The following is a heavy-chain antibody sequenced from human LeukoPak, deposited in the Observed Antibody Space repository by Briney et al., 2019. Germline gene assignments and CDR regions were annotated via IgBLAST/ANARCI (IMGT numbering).Heavy chain of an antibody. V-gene: IGHV1-24*01. Sequence: GASVKVSCKVSGYTLTELSMHWVRQAPGKGLEWMGGFDPEDGETIYAQKFQGRVTMTEDTSTDTAYMELSSLRSEDTAVYYCAGVEWFPNWFDPWGQGTLVTVSS. CDR1: GYTLTELS. CDR2: FDPEDGET. D-gene: IGHD3-3*01. J-gene: IGHJ5*02. CDR3: AGVEWFPNWFDP.